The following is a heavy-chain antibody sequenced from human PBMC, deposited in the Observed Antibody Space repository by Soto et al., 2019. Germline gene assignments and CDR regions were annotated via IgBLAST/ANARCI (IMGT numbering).Heavy chain of an antibody. CDR2: ISYDGSNK. CDR3: ASGEGPNEEYYFDY. Sequence: VGSLRLSCAASGFTFSSYAMHWVRQAPGKGLEWVAVISYDGSNKYYADSVKGRFTISRDNSKNTLYLQVNSLRAEDTAVYYCASGEGPNEEYYFDYWGQGTLVTVSS. V-gene: IGHV3-30-3*01. J-gene: IGHJ4*02. CDR1: GFTFSSYA.